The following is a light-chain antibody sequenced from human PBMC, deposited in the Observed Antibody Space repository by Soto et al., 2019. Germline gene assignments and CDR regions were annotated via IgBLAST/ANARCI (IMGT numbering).Light chain of an antibody. Sequence: QLVLTQPPSASGTPGQRVTISLSGSSSNIGSNTVNWYQQLPGTAPKLLIYSNNQRPSGVPDRFSGSKSGTSASLAISGLQSEDEADYYCAAWDDSLNGVIFGGGTKLTVL. J-gene: IGLJ2*01. CDR3: AAWDDSLNGVI. V-gene: IGLV1-44*01. CDR1: SSNIGSNT. CDR2: SNN.